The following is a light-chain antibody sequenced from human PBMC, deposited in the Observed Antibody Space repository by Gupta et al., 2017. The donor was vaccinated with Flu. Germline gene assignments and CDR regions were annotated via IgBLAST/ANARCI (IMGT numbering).Light chain of an antibody. CDR3: RHENNWPWT. Sequence: PLTLSVSPGEGVTLSCRSSQGVSRDLAWYQQKPGQAPRLLFYIASASATGLPARFSGSGSVTDFTLTISSRQSEDCAVYYCRHENNWPWTFGRWTKLELK. CDR2: IAS. J-gene: IGKJ1*01. CDR1: QGVSRD. V-gene: IGKV3-15*01.